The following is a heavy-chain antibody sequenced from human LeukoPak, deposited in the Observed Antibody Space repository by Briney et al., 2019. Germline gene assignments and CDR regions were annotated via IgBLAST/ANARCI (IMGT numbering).Heavy chain of an antibody. CDR2: INHSGST. V-gene: IGHV4-34*01. CDR3: ARARGAYYYYMDV. J-gene: IGHJ6*03. D-gene: IGHD3-10*01. Sequence: SETLSLTCAVYGGSFSGYYWSWIRQPPGKGLEWIGEINHSGSTNYNPSLKSRVTISVDTSKNQFSLKLSSLTAADTAVYYCARARGAYYYYMDVWGKGTTVTISS. CDR1: GGSFSGYY.